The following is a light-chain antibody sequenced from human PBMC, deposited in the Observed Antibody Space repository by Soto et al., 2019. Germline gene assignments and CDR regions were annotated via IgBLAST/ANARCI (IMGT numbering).Light chain of an antibody. V-gene: IGKV3-20*01. J-gene: IGKJ5*01. CDR1: QSVSSSY. CDR2: AAS. CDR3: QQYVSPPIT. Sequence: EIVLTQSPGTLSLPPGERATLSCRASQSVSSSYLAWYQQKPGQAPRLLIYAASSRATGIPDRFSGGGSGTDFTLTISRLEPEDFAVYYCQQYVSPPITFGQGTRREIK.